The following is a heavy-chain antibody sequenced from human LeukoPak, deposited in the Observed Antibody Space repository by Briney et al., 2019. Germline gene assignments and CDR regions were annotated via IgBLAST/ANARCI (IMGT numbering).Heavy chain of an antibody. D-gene: IGHD2-2*01. CDR1: GFTFSSYA. CDR2: ISYDGSNK. Sequence: GGSLRLSCAASGFTFSSYAMHWVRQAPGKGLEWVAVISYDGSNKYYADSVKGRFTISRDNSKNTLYLQMNSLRAEDTAVYYCARDLRYCSSTSCYSDYYYGMDVWGQGTTVTVSS. CDR3: ARDLRYCSSTSCYSDYYYGMDV. V-gene: IGHV3-30-3*01. J-gene: IGHJ6*02.